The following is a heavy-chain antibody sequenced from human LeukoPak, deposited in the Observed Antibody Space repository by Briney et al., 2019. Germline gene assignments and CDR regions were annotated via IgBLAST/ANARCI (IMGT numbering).Heavy chain of an antibody. D-gene: IGHD6-6*01. CDR1: GYTFTDYA. CDR3: ASWEGSSSY. V-gene: IGHV1-46*01. CDR2: INPSGGST. J-gene: IGHJ4*02. Sequence: ASVNVSCKASGYTFTDYAMHWVRQAPGQGPEWMGIINPSGGSTSYAQKFQGRVTMTRDTSTSTVYMELSGLRSEDTAVYYCASWEGSSSYWGQGTLVTVSS.